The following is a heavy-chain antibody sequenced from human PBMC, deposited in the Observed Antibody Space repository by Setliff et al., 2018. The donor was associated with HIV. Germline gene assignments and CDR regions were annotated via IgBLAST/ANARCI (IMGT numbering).Heavy chain of an antibody. CDR2: IYYSGST. D-gene: IGHD2-15*01. CDR3: ARDEGVVAATETYYYNGLDV. Sequence: SETLSLTCTVSGGSITSGTYYWNWIRQHPGKGLEWIGYIYYSGSTYHNPSLKSRITISVDTSKNQFSLTLNSVTAADTAVYYCARDEGVVAATETYYYNGLDVWGQGTTVTVSS. CDR1: GGSITSGTYY. V-gene: IGHV4-31*02. J-gene: IGHJ6*02.